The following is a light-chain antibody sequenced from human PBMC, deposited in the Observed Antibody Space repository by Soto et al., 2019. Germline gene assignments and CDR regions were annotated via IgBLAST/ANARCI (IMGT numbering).Light chain of an antibody. CDR3: QQYNSWLWT. CDR2: GAF. CDR1: QSVSSK. V-gene: IGKV3-15*01. J-gene: IGKJ1*01. Sequence: EIVMTQSPATLSVSPGEGATLSCRASQSVSSKLAWYQQKPGQAPRLLIYGAFTRATGIPARLSGSGSGTEFTLIISSLQSEDSAVYYCQQYNSWLWTFGQGTKVDIK.